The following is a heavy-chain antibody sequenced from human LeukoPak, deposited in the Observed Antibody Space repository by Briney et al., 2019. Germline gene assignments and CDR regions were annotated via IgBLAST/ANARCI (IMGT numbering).Heavy chain of an antibody. V-gene: IGHV4-61*02. CDR3: ARERELGYCSGGSCYPFDY. D-gene: IGHD2-15*01. Sequence: SQTLSLTCTVSGGSISSGSYYWSWIRQPAGMGLEWIGRIYTSGSTNYNPSLKSRVTISVDTSKNQFSLKLSSVTAADTAVYYCARERELGYCSGGSCYPFDYWGQGTLVTVSS. CDR2: IYTSGST. CDR1: GGSISSGSYY. J-gene: IGHJ4*02.